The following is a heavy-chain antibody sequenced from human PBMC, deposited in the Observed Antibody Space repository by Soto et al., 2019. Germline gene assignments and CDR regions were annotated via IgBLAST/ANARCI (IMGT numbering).Heavy chain of an antibody. CDR1: GGSISSYF. V-gene: IGHV4-59*01. Sequence: PSETLSLTCTVSGGSISSYFWSWIRQPPGKGLEWIGYIYYTGSTNYNPSLKSRVTISVDTSKNQFSLQLSSVTAADTAVYYCASFNWYFDLWGRGTLVTVTS. CDR2: IYYTGST. J-gene: IGHJ2*01. CDR3: ASFNWYFDL.